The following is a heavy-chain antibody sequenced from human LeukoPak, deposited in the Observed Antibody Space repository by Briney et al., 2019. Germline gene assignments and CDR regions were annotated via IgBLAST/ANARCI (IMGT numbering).Heavy chain of an antibody. CDR1: GGSFSGYY. V-gene: IGHV4-34*01. J-gene: IGHJ4*02. D-gene: IGHD3-10*01. CDR2: INHSGST. CDR3: ARGYGSGSYYFWTGARDFDY. Sequence: ASETLSLTCAVYGGSFSGYYWGWIRQPPGKGLEWIGEINHSGSTNYNPSLKSRVTISVDTSKNQFSLKLSSVTAADTAVYYCARGYGSGSYYFWTGARDFDYWGQGTLVTVSS.